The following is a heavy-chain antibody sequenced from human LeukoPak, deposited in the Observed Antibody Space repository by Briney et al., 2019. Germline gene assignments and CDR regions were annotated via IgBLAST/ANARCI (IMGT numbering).Heavy chain of an antibody. V-gene: IGHV3-7*03. CDR3: ARARGGYDFDY. CDR1: GFTFGKYW. D-gene: IGHD5-12*01. Sequence: GRSLRLSCVASGFTFGKYWMSWVRQAPGKGLEWVANIKLDGSEKNYVDSVKGRFTISRDNAKNSLYLQLNSLRAEDTAVYYCARARGGYDFDYWGQGTLVTVSS. J-gene: IGHJ4*02. CDR2: IKLDGSEK.